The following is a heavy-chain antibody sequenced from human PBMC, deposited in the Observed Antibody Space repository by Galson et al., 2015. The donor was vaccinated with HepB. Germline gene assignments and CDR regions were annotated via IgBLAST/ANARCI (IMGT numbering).Heavy chain of an antibody. Sequence: SVKVSCKVSGYTLTELSMHWVRQAPGKGLEWMGGFDPEDGETIYAQKFQGRVTTTEDTSTDTAYMELSSLRSEDTAVYYCATVKLGYCSGGSCYSDAFDIWGQGTMVTVSS. J-gene: IGHJ3*02. CDR3: ATVKLGYCSGGSCYSDAFDI. CDR1: GYTLTELS. D-gene: IGHD2-15*01. CDR2: FDPEDGET. V-gene: IGHV1-24*01.